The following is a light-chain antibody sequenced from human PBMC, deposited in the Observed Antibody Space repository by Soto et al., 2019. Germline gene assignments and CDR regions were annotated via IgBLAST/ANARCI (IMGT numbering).Light chain of an antibody. J-gene: IGKJ4*02. Sequence: DIQMTQSPSSLSASVGDSVTITCRASQDISNYLAWFQQKPGKAPKSLIYSASSLPSAVPSKFSGSESVTDFTLPIRSLQPEAFATYYCKQYASYPFTFGGGTTVEIQ. V-gene: IGKV1-16*02. CDR3: KQYASYPFT. CDR2: SAS. CDR1: QDISNY.